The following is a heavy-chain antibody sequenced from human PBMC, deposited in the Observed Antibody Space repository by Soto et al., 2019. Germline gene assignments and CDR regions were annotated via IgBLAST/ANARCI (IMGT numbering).Heavy chain of an antibody. Sequence: EVQLVESGGGLVKPGGSLRLSCVASGFTFSGYSINWVRQAPGKGLEWVSYISGPSIYIYYADSVKGGFTISRDNAKSAVWLKKKSLRAEDTAGYYCARGFGNGFNAWGQGTTVSVSS. CDR3: ARGFGNGFNA. D-gene: IGHD3-16*01. J-gene: IGHJ6*02. V-gene: IGHV3-21*01. CDR1: GFTFSGYS. CDR2: ISGPSIYI.